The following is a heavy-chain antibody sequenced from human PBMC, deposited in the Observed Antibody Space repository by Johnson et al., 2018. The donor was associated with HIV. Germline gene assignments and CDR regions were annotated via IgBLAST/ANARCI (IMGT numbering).Heavy chain of an antibody. V-gene: IGHV3-66*01. D-gene: IGHD6-13*01. CDR1: GFTFSSYW. CDR2: ISSGGDT. J-gene: IGHJ3*02. Sequence: VQLVESGGGLVKPGGSLRLSCAASGFTFSSYWMSWVRQAPGKGLEWVSVISSGGDTYYADAVRGRFTISRDNSKNTLYLQMNSLKTEDTAVYYCTTGFTLLVPDAFDIWGQGTMVTVSS. CDR3: TTGFTLLVPDAFDI.